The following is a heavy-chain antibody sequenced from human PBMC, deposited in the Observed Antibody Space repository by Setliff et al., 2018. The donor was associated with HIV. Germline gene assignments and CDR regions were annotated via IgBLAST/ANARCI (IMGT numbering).Heavy chain of an antibody. V-gene: IGHV1-69*06. CDR2: IIPVVDAP. CDR1: GGSFNIRG. Sequence: ASVKVSCKASGGSFNIRGFTWVRQAPGQGLEWVGGIIPVVDAPVYAQRFQGRVVITADKSTRTAHMQLSSLKFEDTAVYYCATRPPGVHGFSIWGQGTMVTVSS. D-gene: IGHD3-10*01. J-gene: IGHJ3*02. CDR3: ATRPPGVHGFSI.